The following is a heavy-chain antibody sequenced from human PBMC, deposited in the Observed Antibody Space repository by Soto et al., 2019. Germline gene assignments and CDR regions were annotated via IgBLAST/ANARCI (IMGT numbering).Heavy chain of an antibody. Sequence: QVQLVQSGAEVKKPGASVKVSCKASGYTFTSYGISWVRQAPGQGLEWMGWISAYNGNTNYAQKLQGRVTMTTDTTASTAYMELRSLRSDDTAVYYCARELTRFPGYGDSHFDYWGQGTLVTVSS. D-gene: IGHD4-17*01. J-gene: IGHJ4*02. CDR2: ISAYNGNT. CDR1: GYTFTSYG. CDR3: ARELTRFPGYGDSHFDY. V-gene: IGHV1-18*04.